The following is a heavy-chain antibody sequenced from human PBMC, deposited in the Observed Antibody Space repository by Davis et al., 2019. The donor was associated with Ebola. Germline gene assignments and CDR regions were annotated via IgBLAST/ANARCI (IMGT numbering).Heavy chain of an antibody. CDR1: GFTFSSYA. V-gene: IGHV3-30-3*01. CDR2: ISYDGSNK. J-gene: IGHJ3*01. Sequence: GESLKISCAASGFTFSSYAMHWVLQAPGKGLEWVAVISYDGSNKYYADSVKGRFTISRDNSKNTLYLQINSLRAEDTAVYYCARVTYLDVWGQGTMVTVSS. CDR3: ARVTYLDV.